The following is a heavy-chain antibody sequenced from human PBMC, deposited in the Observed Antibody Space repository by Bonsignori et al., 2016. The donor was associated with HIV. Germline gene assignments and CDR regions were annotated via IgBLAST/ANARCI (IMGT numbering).Heavy chain of an antibody. CDR3: ARPLTGDSGPLDY. CDR2: IYSGGTT. CDR1: GFAVSNNY. Sequence: GGSLRLSCAASGFAVSNNYMIWVRQAPGKGLEWVSVIYSGGTTNYADSVRGRFTISRDNSKKTLFLQMTSLKAEDTAVYYCARPLTGDSGPLDYWGQGTLVTVSS. V-gene: IGHV3-66*04. J-gene: IGHJ4*02. D-gene: IGHD7-27*01.